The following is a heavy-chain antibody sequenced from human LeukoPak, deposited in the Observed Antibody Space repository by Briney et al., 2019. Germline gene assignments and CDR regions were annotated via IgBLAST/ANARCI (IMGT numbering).Heavy chain of an antibody. J-gene: IGHJ4*02. Sequence: PGKSLRLSCAASGFTVSTYWMHWVRQAPGKGLVWVARINVEGDYIDYAESVKGRFTISRDSAKNTLYLQMNSVRAEDTAVYSCARDLTGPYDHWGQGTLVTVSS. D-gene: IGHD3-22*01. CDR1: GFTVSTYW. V-gene: IGHV3-74*01. CDR2: INVEGDYI. CDR3: ARDLTGPYDH.